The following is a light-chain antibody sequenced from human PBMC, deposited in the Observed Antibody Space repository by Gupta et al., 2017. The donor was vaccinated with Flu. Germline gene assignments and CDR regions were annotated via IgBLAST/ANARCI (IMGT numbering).Light chain of an antibody. Sequence: QSALTQPASVSGSPGQSITISCTGTASDVGNYNYVSWYQHHPGKAPKLVIYDVTSRPSGVSSRFSGSKSGNTAALIISGLQAEDEADYYCTSYTFTSTWVFGGGTRLTVL. CDR3: TSYTFTSTWV. V-gene: IGLV2-14*03. J-gene: IGLJ3*02. CDR1: ASDVGNYNY. CDR2: DVT.